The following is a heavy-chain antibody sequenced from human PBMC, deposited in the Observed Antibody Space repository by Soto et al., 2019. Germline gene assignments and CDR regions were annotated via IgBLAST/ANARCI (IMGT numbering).Heavy chain of an antibody. CDR2: IYSCGST. D-gene: IGHD3-22*01. V-gene: IGHV3-53*01. J-gene: IGHJ1*01. CDR1: GIPACSNC. CDR3: ARDRVESGYPEYFQH. Sequence: GGSLRLPCSASGIPACSNCICWVRQAPGKGLEWVSVIYSCGSTYYADSVKGRFTISRDNSKNTLYLQMNSLRAEDTAVYYCARDRVESGYPEYFQHWGQGT.